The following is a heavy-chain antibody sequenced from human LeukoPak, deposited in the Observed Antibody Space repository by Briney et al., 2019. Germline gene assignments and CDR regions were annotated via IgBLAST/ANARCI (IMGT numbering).Heavy chain of an antibody. V-gene: IGHV3-30*02. CDR2: IRYDGSNK. CDR3: ARGGFGIQLWLHLDS. Sequence: GGSLRLSCAASGFTFSSYGMHWVRQAPGKGLEWVAFIRYDGSNKYYADSVKGRFTISRDNSKNTLYLQMNSLRAEDMAVYYCARGGFGIQLWLHLDSWGQGTLVTVSS. J-gene: IGHJ4*02. D-gene: IGHD5-18*01. CDR1: GFTFSSYG.